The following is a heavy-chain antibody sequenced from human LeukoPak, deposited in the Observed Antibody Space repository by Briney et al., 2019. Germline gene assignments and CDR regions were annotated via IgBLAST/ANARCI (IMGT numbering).Heavy chain of an antibody. V-gene: IGHV3-53*05. D-gene: IGHD1-14*01. CDR3: ARPDRH. CDR2: IYSGGST. J-gene: IGHJ4*02. CDR1: GFTFRDYA. Sequence: GGSLSLSCAASGFTFRDYAMTWVRQAPGKGLEWVSVIYSGGSTYYADSVKGRFTISRDNSKNTLYLQINNLRAEDTAVYYCARPDRHWGQGTLVTVSS.